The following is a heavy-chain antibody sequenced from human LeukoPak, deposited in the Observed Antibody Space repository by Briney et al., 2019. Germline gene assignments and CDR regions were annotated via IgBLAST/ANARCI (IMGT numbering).Heavy chain of an antibody. D-gene: IGHD3-22*01. CDR1: GFTFSSYA. CDR3: AREGYYDSPHFDY. J-gene: IGHJ4*02. Sequence: GGSLRLSCAASGFTFSSYAMHWVRQAPGKGLEWVAVISYDGSNKYYADSVKGRLTISRDNSKNTLYMVMDSLRAEDTAVYYCAREGYYDSPHFDYWGQGTLVTVSS. CDR2: ISYDGSNK. V-gene: IGHV3-30-3*01.